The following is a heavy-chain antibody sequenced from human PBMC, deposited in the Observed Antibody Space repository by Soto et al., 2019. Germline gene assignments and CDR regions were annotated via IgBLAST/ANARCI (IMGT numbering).Heavy chain of an antibody. CDR2: IYYSGST. D-gene: IGHD2-15*01. J-gene: IGHJ4*02. V-gene: IGHV4-39*01. CDR1: GGSISSSSYY. Sequence: PSETLSLTCTVSGGSISSSSYYWGWIRQPPGKGREWIGSIYYSGSTYYNPSLKSRVTISVDTSKNQFSLKLSSVTAADTAVYYCARILGYCSGGSCYSVPYFDYWGQGTLVTVSS. CDR3: ARILGYCSGGSCYSVPYFDY.